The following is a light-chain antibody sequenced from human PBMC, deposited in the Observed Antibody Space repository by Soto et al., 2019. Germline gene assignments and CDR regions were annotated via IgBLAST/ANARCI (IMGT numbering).Light chain of an antibody. J-gene: IGKJ2*01. CDR1: QSVSSSY. CDR2: GAS. V-gene: IGKV3-20*01. Sequence: EIVLTQSPGTLSLSPGERATLSCRASQSVSSSYLAWYQQKPGQAPRLLIYGASSRATVIPDRFSGSGSGTDFTLTISRLEPEDFAVYYWQQYGSSFLFGQGTKLEIK. CDR3: QQYGSSFL.